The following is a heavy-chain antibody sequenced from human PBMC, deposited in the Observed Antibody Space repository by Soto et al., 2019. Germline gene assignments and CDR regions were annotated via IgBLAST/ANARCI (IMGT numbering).Heavy chain of an antibody. CDR3: AFGNLSYYFDY. V-gene: IGHV3-21*01. CDR2: ITSGSTYI. CDR1: GITFSRYS. D-gene: IGHD3-16*01. Sequence: GGSLRLSCAASGITFSRYSMNWVRQAPGKGLEWISSITSGSTYIHYADSVKGRFTISRDNAKNSLYLQMDSLKTEDTAVYFCAFGNLSYYFDYWGQGTPVTVSS. J-gene: IGHJ4*02.